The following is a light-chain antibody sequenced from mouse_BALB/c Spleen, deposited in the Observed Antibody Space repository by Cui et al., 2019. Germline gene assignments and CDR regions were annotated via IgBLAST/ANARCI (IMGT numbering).Light chain of an antibody. CDR1: ENIYSN. V-gene: IGKV12-46*01. CDR2: AAT. CDR3: QHFWGTPRT. J-gene: IGKJ1*01. Sequence: IQMTQSPASLSVSVGETVTITCRASENIYSNLAWYQQKQGKSPQLLVYAATNLADGVPSRFSGSGSGTQYSLKINSLQSEDFGSYYCQHFWGTPRTFGGGTKLEIK.